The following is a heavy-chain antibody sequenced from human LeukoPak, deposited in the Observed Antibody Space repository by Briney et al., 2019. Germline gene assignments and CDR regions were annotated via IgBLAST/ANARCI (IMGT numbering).Heavy chain of an antibody. D-gene: IGHD3-3*01. CDR2: INHSGST. V-gene: IGHV4-34*01. CDR1: GGSFSGYY. CDR3: AIGPLRFLAWLSGFDY. Sequence: PSETLSLTCAVYGGSFSGYYWSWIRQPPGKGLEWIGEINHSGSTNYNPSLKSRATISVDTSKNQFSLKLSSVTAADTAVYYCAIGPLRFLAWLSGFDYWGQGTLVTVSS. J-gene: IGHJ4*02.